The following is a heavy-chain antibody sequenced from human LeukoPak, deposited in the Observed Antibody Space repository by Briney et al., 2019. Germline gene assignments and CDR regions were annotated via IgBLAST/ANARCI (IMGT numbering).Heavy chain of an antibody. CDR2: IYYSGST. V-gene: IGHV4-59*08. J-gene: IGHJ5*02. D-gene: IGHD3-22*01. Sequence: SETPSLTCTVSGGSISSYYWSWIRQPPGKGLEWIGYIYYSGSTNYNPSLKSRVTISVDTSKNQFSLKLSSVTAADTAVYYCARKNYYDSSGYYGHNWFDPWGQETLVTVSS. CDR1: GGSISSYY. CDR3: ARKNYYDSSGYYGHNWFDP.